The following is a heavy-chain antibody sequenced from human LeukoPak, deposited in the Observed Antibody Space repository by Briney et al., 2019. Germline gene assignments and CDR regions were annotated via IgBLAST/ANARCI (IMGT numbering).Heavy chain of an antibody. Sequence: PGGSLRLSCVGSQFSFTNNWMHWVRQVPGKGLMWVSRISRDGTVTDYADSVKGRFAISRDNAKNTLYLGMNSLRGEDTGLFYCVREVGAPGSFDIWGQGTLVTVSS. CDR1: QFSFTNNW. CDR3: VREVGAPGSFDI. V-gene: IGHV3-74*01. D-gene: IGHD1-26*01. J-gene: IGHJ3*02. CDR2: ISRDGTVT.